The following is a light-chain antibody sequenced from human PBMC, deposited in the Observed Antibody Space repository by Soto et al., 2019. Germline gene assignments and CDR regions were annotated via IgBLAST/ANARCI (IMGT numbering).Light chain of an antibody. CDR2: INSDGSH. CDR3: QTWGTGIGWV. Sequence: QPVLTQSPSASASLGASVKVTCTLSTGRSSNAVAWHQQQPEKGPRYLMTINSDGSHTKGDGIPDRFSGSSSGAERYLTISSLESEDEADYYCQTWGTGIGWVFGGGTKLTVL. CDR1: TGRSSNA. J-gene: IGLJ3*02. V-gene: IGLV4-69*01.